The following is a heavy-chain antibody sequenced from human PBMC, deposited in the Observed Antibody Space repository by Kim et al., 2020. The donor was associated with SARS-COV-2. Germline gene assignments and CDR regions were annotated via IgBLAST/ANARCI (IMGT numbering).Heavy chain of an antibody. CDR1: GLSFSNAW. CDR3: TTGPPCRGYCSGGSCY. V-gene: IGHV3-15*01. D-gene: IGHD2-15*01. Sequence: GGSLRLSCATSGLSFSNAWMSWVRQAPGKGLEWVGRIKSKADGGTVDFAPPVKGRFTMSRDDSKNTLYLEMNSLKTEDIGVYYCTTGPPCRGYCSGGSCYWGQGTLVTVSS. J-gene: IGHJ4*02. CDR2: IKSKADGGTV.